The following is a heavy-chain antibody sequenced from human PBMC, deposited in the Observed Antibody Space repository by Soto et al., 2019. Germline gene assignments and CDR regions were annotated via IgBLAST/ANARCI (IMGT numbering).Heavy chain of an antibody. Sequence: ASVKVSCKASGYTFTSYGISWVRQAPGQGLEWMGRISGYNGNSNYAQNLQGRVTMTTDTSTSTAYMELRSLRSDDTAVYHCAREDIQDIVVVVVAPEGLGYWGQGTLVTVSS. V-gene: IGHV1-18*01. D-gene: IGHD2-15*01. J-gene: IGHJ4*02. CDR3: AREDIQDIVVVVVAPEGLGY. CDR1: GYTFTSYG. CDR2: ISGYNGNS.